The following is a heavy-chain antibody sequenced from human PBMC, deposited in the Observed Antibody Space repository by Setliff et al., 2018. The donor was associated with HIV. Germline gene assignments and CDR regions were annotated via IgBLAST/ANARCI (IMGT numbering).Heavy chain of an antibody. D-gene: IGHD4-17*01. J-gene: IGHJ4*02. Sequence: ASVKVSCKASGYTFNNYDINWVRQAPGHGLEWMGWLASYNDDANYAQNLQGRVTMTTDKSTSTAYMELRSLRSDDTAVYYCARGQYGDELFDYWGQGTLVTVSS. CDR1: GYTFNNYD. CDR3: ARGQYGDELFDY. CDR2: LASYNDDA. V-gene: IGHV1-18*01.